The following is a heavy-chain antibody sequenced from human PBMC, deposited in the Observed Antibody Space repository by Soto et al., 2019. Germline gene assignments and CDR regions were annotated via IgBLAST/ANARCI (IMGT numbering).Heavy chain of an antibody. CDR1: GGSISSGGYY. D-gene: IGHD4-17*01. CDR3: ARAWGYGGKASNWFDP. J-gene: IGHJ5*02. V-gene: IGHV4-31*03. CDR2: IYYSGST. Sequence: SETLSLTCTVSGGSISSGGYYWSWIRQHPGKGLEWIGYIYYSGSTYYNPSLKSRVTISVDTSKNQFSLKLSSVTAADTAVYYCARAWGYGGKASNWFDPWGQGTLVTAPQ.